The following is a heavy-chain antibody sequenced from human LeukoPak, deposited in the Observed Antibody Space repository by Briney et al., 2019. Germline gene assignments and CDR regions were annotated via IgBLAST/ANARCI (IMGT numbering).Heavy chain of an antibody. Sequence: PSETLSLTCTVSGGSISSYYWSWIRQPPGKGLEWIGYIYYTGSTNYNPSLKSRVTISLDTSKNQFSLKLSSVTAADTAVYYCARPGVGSGRYGAFDIWGQGTLVTVSS. CDR3: ARPGVGSGRYGAFDI. CDR1: GGSISSYY. CDR2: IYYTGST. V-gene: IGHV4-59*08. D-gene: IGHD5-18*01. J-gene: IGHJ3*02.